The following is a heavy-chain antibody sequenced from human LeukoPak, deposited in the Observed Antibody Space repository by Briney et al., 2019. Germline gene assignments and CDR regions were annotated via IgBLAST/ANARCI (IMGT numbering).Heavy chain of an antibody. D-gene: IGHD3-16*01. J-gene: IGHJ4*02. CDR2: INSDGSST. CDR3: ARDFRGGRPDY. CDR1: GFTFSSNW. Sequence: PGGSLRLSCAASGFTFSSNWMHWVRQAPGKGLVWVSRINSDGSSTNYADSVKGRFTISRDNAKDTLYLQMNSLRAEDTAVYYCARDFRGGRPDYWGQGTLVTVSS. V-gene: IGHV3-74*01.